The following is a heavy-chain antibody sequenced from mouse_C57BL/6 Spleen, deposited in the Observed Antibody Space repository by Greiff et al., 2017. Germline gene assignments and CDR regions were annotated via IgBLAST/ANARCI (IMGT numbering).Heavy chain of an antibody. CDR2: ISSGSSTI. Sequence: EVKLMESGGGLVKPGGSLKLSCAASGFTFSDYGMHWVRQAPEKGLEWVAYISSGSSTIYYADTVKGRFTISRDNAKNTLFLQMTSLRSEDTAMYYCARGSSLVYWYFDVWGTGTTVTVSS. CDR3: ARGSSLVYWYFDV. V-gene: IGHV5-17*01. CDR1: GFTFSDYG. J-gene: IGHJ1*03. D-gene: IGHD4-1*01.